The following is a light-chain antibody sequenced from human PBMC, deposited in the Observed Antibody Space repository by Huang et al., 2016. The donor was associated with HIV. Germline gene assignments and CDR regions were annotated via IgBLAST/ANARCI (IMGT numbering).Light chain of an antibody. Sequence: EVVLTQSPDTLSLSPGARATLSCRASQSLGSSSLAWYQQKPGQAPRLLIYATSTMPTGIPDRFSGSGSGTDFSLTVTRLEPEDFAVYYCQRYGSSPPYTFGQGTKLEI. CDR1: QSLGSSS. V-gene: IGKV3-20*01. J-gene: IGKJ2*01. CDR3: QRYGSSPPYT. CDR2: ATS.